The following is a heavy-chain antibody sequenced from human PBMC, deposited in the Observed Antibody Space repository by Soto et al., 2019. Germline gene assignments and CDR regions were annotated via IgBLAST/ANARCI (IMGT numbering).Heavy chain of an antibody. CDR3: ARAIYSGYDYWYFDL. CDR2: IYYSGST. CDR1: VGSISSYY. V-gene: IGHV4-59*01. Sequence: SETLSLTCTVSVGSISSYYWSWIRQPPGKGLEWIGYIYYSGSTNYNPSLKSRVTISVDTSKNQFSLKLSSVTAADTAVYYCARAIYSGYDYWYFDLWGRGTLVTVSS. J-gene: IGHJ2*01. D-gene: IGHD5-12*01.